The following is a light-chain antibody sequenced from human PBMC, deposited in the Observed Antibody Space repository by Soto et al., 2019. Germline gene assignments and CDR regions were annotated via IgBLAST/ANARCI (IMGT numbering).Light chain of an antibody. CDR1: SSDVGSYDY. V-gene: IGLV2-14*03. J-gene: IGLJ1*01. CDR2: DVN. Sequence: QSVMSQPASVSRSPGQSITFSCTGTSSDVGSYDYVSWHQQHPGKAPKPIIYDVNNRPSGVPSRFSGSKSGNTASLTISGLQTEDEADYYCCAYSTSGTHVFGTGTKVTVL. CDR3: CAYSTSGTHV.